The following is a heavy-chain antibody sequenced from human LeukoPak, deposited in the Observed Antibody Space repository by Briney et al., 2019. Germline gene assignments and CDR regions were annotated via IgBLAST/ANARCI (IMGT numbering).Heavy chain of an antibody. CDR1: GGTFSSYA. D-gene: IGHD3-16*02. J-gene: IGHJ4*02. CDR2: IIPFFDTT. V-gene: IGHV1-69*06. CDR3: ARGEEYVWGSYRYDY. Sequence: ASVKVSCKASGGTFSSYAITWVRQAPGQGLEWMGGIIPFFDTTNYAQKFQGRVTITADKSTGTAYMELSSLRSEDTAVYYCARGEEYVWGSYRYDYWGQGTLVTVSS.